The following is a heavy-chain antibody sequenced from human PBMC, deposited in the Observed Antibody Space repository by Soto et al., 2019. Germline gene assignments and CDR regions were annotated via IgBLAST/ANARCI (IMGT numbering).Heavy chain of an antibody. D-gene: IGHD2-2*01. CDR3: AKMGGQAAAYFDY. V-gene: IGHV3-53*01. CDR1: GFTVSSNY. CDR2: IYSGGST. Sequence: GGSLRLSCAASGFTVSSNYMSWVRQAPGKGLEWVSVIYSGGSTYYADSVKGRFTISRDNSKNTLYLQMNSLRAEDTAVYYCAKMGGQAAAYFDYWGQGTLVTVSS. J-gene: IGHJ4*02.